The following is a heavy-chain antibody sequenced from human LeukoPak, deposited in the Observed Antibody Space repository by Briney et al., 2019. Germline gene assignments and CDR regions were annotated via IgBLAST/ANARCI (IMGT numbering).Heavy chain of an antibody. CDR3: ARGRGAMVDY. V-gene: IGHV3-21*01. D-gene: IGHD5-18*01. Sequence: GGSLRLSCAASGFTFSRYIMNWVRQAPGKGLEWVSSITSTGSYIYYSESLKGRFTISRDDAKSSLYLQMNSLRAEDTAVYYCARGRGAMVDYWGQGTWSPSPQ. CDR1: GFTFSRYI. J-gene: IGHJ4*02. CDR2: ITSTGSYI.